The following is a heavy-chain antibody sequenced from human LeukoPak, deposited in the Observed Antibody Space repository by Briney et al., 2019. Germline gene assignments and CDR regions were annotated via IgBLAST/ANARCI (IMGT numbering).Heavy chain of an antibody. J-gene: IGHJ4*02. D-gene: IGHD1-1*01. CDR2: ISSSGST. Sequence: SETLSLTCTVSGGSIRSYYWSWVRQPAGKGLEWIGRISSSGSTDYNPSLKSRVTMSVDTSKNQFSLKLSSVTAADTAVYYCAREERSSTPGYWGQGTLVTVSS. V-gene: IGHV4-4*07. CDR1: GGSIRSYY. CDR3: AREERSSTPGY.